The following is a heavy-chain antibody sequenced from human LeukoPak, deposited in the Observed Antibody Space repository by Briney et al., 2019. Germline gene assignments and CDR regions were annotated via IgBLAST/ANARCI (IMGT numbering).Heavy chain of an antibody. Sequence: SETLSLTCAVYGGSFSGYYWSWIRQPPGKGLEWIGEINHSGSTNYNPSLKSRVTISVDTSKIQFSLKLSSVTAADTAVYYCARPYTTTVTNGPFDYWGQGTLVTVSS. CDR2: INHSGST. CDR1: GGSFSGYY. D-gene: IGHD4-17*01. CDR3: ARPYTTTVTNGPFDY. J-gene: IGHJ4*02. V-gene: IGHV4-34*01.